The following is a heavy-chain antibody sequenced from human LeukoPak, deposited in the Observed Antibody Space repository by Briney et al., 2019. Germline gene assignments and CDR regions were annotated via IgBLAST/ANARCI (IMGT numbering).Heavy chain of an antibody. CDR2: INPKTGVT. Sequence: ASVKVSCKASGYKFTNYYLHWVRQAPGQGLEWLGWINPKTGVTYYGQKFQGRVTLTRDPSINTAYMELIRLKSDDTAMYYCARVVYYFQSSGHNSGFDFWGQGALVTVSS. D-gene: IGHD2/OR15-2a*01. V-gene: IGHV1-2*02. CDR3: ARVVYYFQSSGHNSGFDF. CDR1: GYKFTNYY. J-gene: IGHJ4*02.